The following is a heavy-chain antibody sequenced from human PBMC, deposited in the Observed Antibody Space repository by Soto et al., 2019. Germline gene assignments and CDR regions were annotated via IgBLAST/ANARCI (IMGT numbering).Heavy chain of an antibody. V-gene: IGHV3-23*01. J-gene: IGHJ4*02. Sequence: LRLSCAASGFTFSSYAMNWVRQAPGKGPEWVSHISVTGDTYYADSVKGRFTISRDNSKNTLFLQMNSLRAEDTAVYYCAKSLSTATSFDYWRQGTPVTVYS. CDR3: AKSLSTATSFDY. CDR2: ISVTGDT. CDR1: GFTFSSYA.